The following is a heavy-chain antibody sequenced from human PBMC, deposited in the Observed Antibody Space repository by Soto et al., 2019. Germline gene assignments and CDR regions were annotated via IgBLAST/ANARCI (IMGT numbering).Heavy chain of an antibody. Sequence: GGSLRLSCAASGFTFSSYAMSWVRQAPGKGLEWVSAISGSGGSTYYADSVKGRFTISRDNSKNTLYLQMNSLRAEDTAVYYCAKVRLWGDGYNHPFDYWGQGTLVTGLL. J-gene: IGHJ4*02. D-gene: IGHD3-16*01. CDR1: GFTFSSYA. CDR3: AKVRLWGDGYNHPFDY. CDR2: ISGSGGST. V-gene: IGHV3-23*01.